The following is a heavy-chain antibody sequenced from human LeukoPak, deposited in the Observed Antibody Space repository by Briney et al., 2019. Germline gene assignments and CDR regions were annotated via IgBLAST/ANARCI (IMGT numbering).Heavy chain of an antibody. CDR1: GFTFSDAW. J-gene: IGHJ6*02. CDR2: IKSKTDGGTT. CDR3: TRAHYYYGMDV. V-gene: IGHV3-15*01. Sequence: GGSLRLSCAASGFTFSDAWMMWVRQAPGKGLEWVGRIKSKTDGGTTDYTAPVTGRFTISRDDSKNTLHLQMSSLKTEDTAVYYCTRAHYYYGMDVWGQGTTVTASS.